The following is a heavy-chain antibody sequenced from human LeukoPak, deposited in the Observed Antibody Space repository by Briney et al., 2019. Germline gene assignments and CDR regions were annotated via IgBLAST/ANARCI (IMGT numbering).Heavy chain of an antibody. Sequence: SVKVSCKASGGTFSSYAISWVRHAPGQGLECVGRIIPIFGTANYAQKFQGSVTITTDESTSTAYMELSRLRSADTAEYYCASDVLRLLDRPLRDPWGQGTLVCVSS. D-gene: IGHD3-3*01. CDR1: GGTFSSYA. J-gene: IGHJ5*02. CDR2: IIPIFGTA. CDR3: ASDVLRLLDRPLRDP. V-gene: IGHV1-69*05.